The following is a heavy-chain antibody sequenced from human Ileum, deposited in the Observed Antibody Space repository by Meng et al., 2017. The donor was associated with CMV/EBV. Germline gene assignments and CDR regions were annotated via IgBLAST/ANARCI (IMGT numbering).Heavy chain of an antibody. J-gene: IGHJ4*02. CDR3: TRADYSNYGSLFDY. CDR2: IRGKAHSYAT. V-gene: IGHV3-73*01. Sequence: GESLKISCAASGFTFSGSAVHWVRQASGKGLEWVGRIRGKAHSYATAYAASVKGRFTSSRDDSKNKAYLQMNSLKTEDTAVYYCTRADYSNYGSLFDYWGQGTRVTVSS. D-gene: IGHD4-11*01. CDR1: GFTFSGSA.